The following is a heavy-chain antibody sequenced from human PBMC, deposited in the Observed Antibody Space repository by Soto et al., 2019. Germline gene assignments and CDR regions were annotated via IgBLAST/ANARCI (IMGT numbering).Heavy chain of an antibody. D-gene: IGHD3-9*01. CDR2: IYYSGST. CDR3: ARYYDILTGYYSSGMDV. J-gene: IGHJ6*02. Sequence: PSETLSLTCTVSGGSISSGDYYWSWIRQPPGKGLEWIGYIYYSGSTYYNPSLKSRVTIPVDTSKNQFSLKLSSVTAADTAVYYCARYYDILTGYYSSGMDVWGQGTTVTVSS. V-gene: IGHV4-30-4*01. CDR1: GGSISSGDYY.